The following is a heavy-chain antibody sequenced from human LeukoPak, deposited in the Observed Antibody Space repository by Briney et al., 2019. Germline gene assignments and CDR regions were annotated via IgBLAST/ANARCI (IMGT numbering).Heavy chain of an antibody. V-gene: IGHV4-39*01. Sequence: TSETLSLTCTVSGGSISSSSYYWGWIRQPPGKGLEWIGSMHYSGSNAYNSSLKSRVIISVDTSKNQFSLKLSYATAADTAVYFCARYSSSSGWFDPWGQGSLVTVSS. CDR1: GGSISSSSYY. J-gene: IGHJ5*02. D-gene: IGHD6-6*01. CDR3: ARYSSSSGWFDP. CDR2: MHYSGSN.